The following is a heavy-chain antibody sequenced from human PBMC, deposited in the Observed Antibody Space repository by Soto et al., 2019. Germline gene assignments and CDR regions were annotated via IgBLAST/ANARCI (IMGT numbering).Heavy chain of an antibody. D-gene: IGHD6-19*01. CDR1: GGSVSSGDYY. V-gene: IGHV4-61*08. Sequence: QVQLQESGPGLVKPSETLSLTCTVSGGSVSSGDYYWSWIRQPPGKGLEWIGYVSYSGNTFYKASLRSRLTIAVDTSKNQFPMRLRSVTAADTAVYFWAREKQWPNRGGASWGRGTLVTVSS. J-gene: IGHJ5*02. CDR3: AREKQWPNRGGAS. CDR2: VSYSGNT.